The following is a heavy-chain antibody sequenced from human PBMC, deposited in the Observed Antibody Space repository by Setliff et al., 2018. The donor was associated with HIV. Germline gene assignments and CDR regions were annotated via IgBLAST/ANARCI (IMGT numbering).Heavy chain of an antibody. V-gene: IGHV1-3*01. D-gene: IGHD6-13*01. CDR3: ARGYSIALGWFDP. CDR1: GYTFTSYA. Sequence: GASVKVSCKASGYTFTSYAIHWVRQAPGQRLEWMGWINAGNGNTKYSPKFQGRVTITRDTSASTAYMELSSLRSEDTAVYYCARGYSIALGWFDPWGQGTLVTVSS. J-gene: IGHJ5*02. CDR2: INAGNGNT.